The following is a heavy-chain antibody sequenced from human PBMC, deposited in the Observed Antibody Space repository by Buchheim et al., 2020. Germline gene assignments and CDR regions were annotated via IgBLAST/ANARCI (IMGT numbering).Heavy chain of an antibody. CDR1: GFSFSSSW. CDR2: TNPDGSAK. D-gene: IGHD3-16*01. Sequence: EVQLVESGGGVVQPGGSLRLSCAASGFSFSSSWMNWLRQAPGKGLEWVANTNPDGSAKFYVDSVKGRFTISRDNANNSLSLQMNGLRADDTALYYCTSVSLGVPGDYWGQGIL. J-gene: IGHJ4*02. CDR3: TSVSLGVPGDY. V-gene: IGHV3-7*01.